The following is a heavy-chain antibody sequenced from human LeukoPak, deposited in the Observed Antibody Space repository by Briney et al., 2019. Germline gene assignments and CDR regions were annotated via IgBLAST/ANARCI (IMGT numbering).Heavy chain of an antibody. V-gene: IGHV3-23*01. CDR3: AKDGAWMSHYYGSGSYPNAFDI. Sequence: PGGSLRLSCAASGFTFSSYAMSWVRQAPGKGLEWVSAISGSGGSTYYADSVKGRFTISRDNSKNTLYLQMNSLRAEDTAVYYCAKDGAWMSHYYGSGSYPNAFDIWGQGTMVTVSS. CDR1: GFTFSSYA. CDR2: ISGSGGST. J-gene: IGHJ3*02. D-gene: IGHD3-10*01.